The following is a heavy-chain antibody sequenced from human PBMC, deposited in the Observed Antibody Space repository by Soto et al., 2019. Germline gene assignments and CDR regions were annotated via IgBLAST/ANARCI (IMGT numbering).Heavy chain of an antibody. D-gene: IGHD3-10*01. Sequence: QVQLVQSGAEVKKPGASVKVSCKASGYTFTSYVISWVRQAPGQGLEWMGWISAYNGNTNSAQKLQGRVPMTTDTSTSTAYMELRSLRADDTAGYYCARVLDLNGSGSYYYYGMDVWGQGTTVTVSS. V-gene: IGHV1-18*01. J-gene: IGHJ6*02. CDR1: GYTFTSYV. CDR2: ISAYNGNT. CDR3: ARVLDLNGSGSYYYYGMDV.